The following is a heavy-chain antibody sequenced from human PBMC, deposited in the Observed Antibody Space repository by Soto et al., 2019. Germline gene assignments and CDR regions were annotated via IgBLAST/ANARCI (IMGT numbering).Heavy chain of an antibody. V-gene: IGHV4-61*01. CDR2: IYYSGST. J-gene: IGHJ4*02. Sequence: SEALSLTCTVSGGSVSSGSYYWSWIRQPPGKGLEWIGYIYYSGSTNYNPSLKSRVTISVDTSKNQFSLKLSSVTAADTAVYYCARGSYYYDSSGYSHYFDYWGQGTLVPVSP. D-gene: IGHD3-22*01. CDR1: GGSVSSGSYY. CDR3: ARGSYYYDSSGYSHYFDY.